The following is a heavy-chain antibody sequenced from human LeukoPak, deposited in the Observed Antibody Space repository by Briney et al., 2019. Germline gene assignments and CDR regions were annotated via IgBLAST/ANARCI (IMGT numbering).Heavy chain of an antibody. V-gene: IGHV4-30-2*01. Sequence: SQTLSLTCTVSGGSISSGGYYWSWIRQPPGKGLEWIGYIYHSGSTYYNPSLKSRVTISVDRSKNQFSLKLSSVTAADTAVYYCARGRVLRYFDWLLANDAFDIWGQGTMVTVSS. CDR1: GGSISSGGYY. D-gene: IGHD3-9*01. CDR2: IYHSGST. J-gene: IGHJ3*02. CDR3: ARGRVLRYFDWLLANDAFDI.